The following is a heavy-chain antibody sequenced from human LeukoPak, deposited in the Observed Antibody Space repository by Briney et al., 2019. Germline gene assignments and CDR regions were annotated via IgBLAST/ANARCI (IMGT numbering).Heavy chain of an antibody. V-gene: IGHV1-2*02. Sequence: EASVKVSCKASGYTFTGYYMHWVRQAPGQGLEWMGWINPNSGGTNYAQKFQGRVTMTRDTSISIAYMELSRLRSDDTAVYYCARDPPHSSGPTSPCFEYWGQGTLVTVSS. CDR2: INPNSGGT. CDR3: ARDPPHSSGPTSPCFEY. D-gene: IGHD6-19*01. CDR1: GYTFTGYY. J-gene: IGHJ4*02.